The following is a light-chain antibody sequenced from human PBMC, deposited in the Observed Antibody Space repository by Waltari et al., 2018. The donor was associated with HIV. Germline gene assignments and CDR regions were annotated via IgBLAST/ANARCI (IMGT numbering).Light chain of an antibody. CDR2: AAS. CDR1: QSISTY. CDR3: QQSYTTLYT. V-gene: IGKV1-39*01. J-gene: IGKJ2*01. Sequence: DIQMTQSPSSLSASVGDRVTMTCRASQSISTYLNWYQQKLGKAPKLLIYAASTLESGVPSRFSASGSGTDFTLTISSLQPEDFATYYCQQSYTTLYTFGQGTKLEIK.